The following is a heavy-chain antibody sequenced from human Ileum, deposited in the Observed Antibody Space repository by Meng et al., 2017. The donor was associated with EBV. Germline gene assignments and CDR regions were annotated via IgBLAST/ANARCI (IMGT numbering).Heavy chain of an antibody. V-gene: IGHV1-69*10. J-gene: IGHJ5*02. CDR3: AREIVVVPAALNWFDP. CDR1: GGTFSSYA. D-gene: IGHD2-2*01. CDR2: IIPILGIA. Sequence: QVKLVQSGAEVKKXXSSVKVPXKASGGTFSSYAISWVRQAPGQGLEWMGGIIPILGIANYAQKFQGRVTITADKSTSTAYMELSSLRSEDTAVYYCAREIVVVPAALNWFDPWGQGTLVTVSS.